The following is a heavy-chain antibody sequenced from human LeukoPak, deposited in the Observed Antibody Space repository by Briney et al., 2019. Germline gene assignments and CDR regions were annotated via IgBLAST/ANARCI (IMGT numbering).Heavy chain of an antibody. Sequence: SETLSLTCTVSGGSINNSNDYWDWIRQPPGKGLEWTGSVHYSGYTYYSPSLKSRVTISADTSNNQSSLKLRSVTAADTAVFYCARRPHYGYYIGFIDYWGQGTLVTVSS. D-gene: IGHD4-17*01. CDR3: ARRPHYGYYIGFIDY. CDR2: VHYSGYT. CDR1: GGSINNSNDY. J-gene: IGHJ4*02. V-gene: IGHV4-39*01.